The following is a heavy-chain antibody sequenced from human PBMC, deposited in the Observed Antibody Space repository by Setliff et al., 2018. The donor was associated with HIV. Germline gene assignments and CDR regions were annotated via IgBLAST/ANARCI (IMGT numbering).Heavy chain of an antibody. CDR1: GFTFGDFC. CDR2: ISSKRTSI. D-gene: IGHD6-13*01. J-gene: IGHJ4*02. V-gene: IGHV3-48*01. Sequence: GGSLRLSCETSGFTFGDFCMNWVRQAPGKGLEWISYISSKRTSIYYADSVKGRFTISRDNDRNSLYLQMNGLRAEDTAVYYCARSRAAGFDYWGQGTLVTVS. CDR3: ARSRAAGFDY.